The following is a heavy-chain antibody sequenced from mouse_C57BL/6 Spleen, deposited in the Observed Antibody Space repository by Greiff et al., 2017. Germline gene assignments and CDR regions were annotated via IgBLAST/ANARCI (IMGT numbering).Heavy chain of an antibody. CDR3: TREGDSYYFDY. V-gene: IGHV1-15*01. Sequence: VQLQQQSGAELVRPGASVTLSCKASGYTFTDYEMHWVQQPPVHGLEWIVAIDPETGGTAYNQKFKGKAILTADKSSSTAYMELHSLTSEDSAVYYCTREGDSYYFDYWGQGTTLTVSS. D-gene: IGHD3-3*01. CDR2: IDPETGGT. CDR1: GYTFTDYE. J-gene: IGHJ2*01.